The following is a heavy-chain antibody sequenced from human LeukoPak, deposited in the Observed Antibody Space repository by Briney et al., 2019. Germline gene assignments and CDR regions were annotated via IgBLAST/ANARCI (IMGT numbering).Heavy chain of an antibody. CDR3: ARTDWNDPYWFDP. CDR1: GYTFTGYY. CDR2: INPSGGST. V-gene: IGHV1-46*01. D-gene: IGHD1-1*01. Sequence: ASVKVSCKASGYTFTGYYMHWVRQAPGQGLEWMGIINPSGGSTSYAQKLQDRVTMTRDTSTSTVYMELSSLRSEDTAVYYCARTDWNDPYWFDPWGQGTLVTVSS. J-gene: IGHJ5*02.